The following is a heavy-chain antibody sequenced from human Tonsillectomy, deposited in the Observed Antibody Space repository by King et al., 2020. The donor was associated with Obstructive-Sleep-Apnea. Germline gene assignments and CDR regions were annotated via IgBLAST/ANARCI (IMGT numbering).Heavy chain of an antibody. Sequence: QVQLVESGAEVKKPGASVKVSCKASGYTFTGYGISWVRQAPGQGLEVMGWISRDNGNTNYAKKGQGRVTMTTDTSTSTAYMELKGLRSVDTAVYYCARAQYGSGSALWHYWGQGTLVTVSS. CDR1: GYTFTGYG. CDR2: ISRDNGNT. V-gene: IGHV1-18*01. CDR3: ARAQYGSGSALWHY. J-gene: IGHJ4*02. D-gene: IGHD3-10*01.